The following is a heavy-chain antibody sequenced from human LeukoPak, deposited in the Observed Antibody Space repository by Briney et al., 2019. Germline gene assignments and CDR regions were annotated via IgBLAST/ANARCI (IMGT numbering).Heavy chain of an antibody. V-gene: IGHV1-2*02. D-gene: IGHD2-8*02. J-gene: IGHJ4*02. CDR1: GYTFTGYY. CDR3: APSAGGVYYFDY. CDR2: INPNRGDT. Sequence: ASVKVSCEASGYTFTGYYMHWVRQAPGQGLEWMGWINPNRGDTNYAQKFQGRVTMTRDTSISTAYMDLSRLRADDTAVYYCAPSAGGVYYFDYWGQGTLVTVSS.